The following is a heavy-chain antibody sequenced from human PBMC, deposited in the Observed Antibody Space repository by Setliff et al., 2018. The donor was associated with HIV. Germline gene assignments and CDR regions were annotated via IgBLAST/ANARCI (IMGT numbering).Heavy chain of an antibody. D-gene: IGHD4-17*01. CDR1: GHPISSGYY. CDR2: ARHSGST. J-gene: IGHJ4*02. V-gene: IGHV4-38-2*02. CDR3: AKKGNGDYHLDY. Sequence: PSETLSLTCTVSGHPISSGYYWGWIRQSPEKGLEWIGSARHSGSTFYNPSLKSRVIISVDTSKNQFSLKLSSVTAVDTAVYYCAKKGNGDYHLDYWGQGTLVTVSS.